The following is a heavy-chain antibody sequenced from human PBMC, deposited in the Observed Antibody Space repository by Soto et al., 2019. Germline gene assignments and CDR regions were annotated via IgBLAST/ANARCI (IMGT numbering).Heavy chain of an antibody. CDR3: ARYIIGVATGTKRFDP. V-gene: IGHV3-7*05. D-gene: IGHD2-2*01. Sequence: PGGSLRLSCAASGFTFSSFWMSWVRQAPGRGLEWVANIKQDGSEKYYVDSVKGRFTISRDNAKNSLYLQMNAMRAEDTAVYYCARYIIGVATGTKRFDPWGQGTLVTVSS. CDR1: GFTFSSFW. CDR2: IKQDGSEK. J-gene: IGHJ5*02.